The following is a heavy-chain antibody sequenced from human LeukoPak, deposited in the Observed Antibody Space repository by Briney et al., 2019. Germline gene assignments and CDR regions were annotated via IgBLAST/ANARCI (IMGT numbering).Heavy chain of an antibody. Sequence: RGESLKISCKGSGYSFPSYWIGWVRQMPGKGLEWMGIIYPGDSDTRYSPSFQGQVTISADKSISTAYLQWSSLKASDTAMYYCARGTTGTTFLFDYWGQGTLVTVSS. CDR3: ARGTTGTTFLFDY. D-gene: IGHD1-1*01. V-gene: IGHV5-51*01. CDR1: GYSFPSYW. CDR2: IYPGDSDT. J-gene: IGHJ4*02.